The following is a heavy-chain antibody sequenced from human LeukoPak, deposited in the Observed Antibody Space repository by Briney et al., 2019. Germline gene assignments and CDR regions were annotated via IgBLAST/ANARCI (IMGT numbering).Heavy chain of an antibody. Sequence: GGSLRLSCAASGFTFSSYEMNWVRQAPGEGLEWVARCRGKTNSYSTEYAASVKGRFTISRDDSKNSLYLQMNSLKTEDTAVYYCVRRRVGVAPASDMWGQGTTVTVSS. CDR3: VRRRVGVAPASDM. CDR2: CRGKTNSYST. CDR1: GFTFSSYE. D-gene: IGHD1-26*01. V-gene: IGHV3-72*01. J-gene: IGHJ3*02.